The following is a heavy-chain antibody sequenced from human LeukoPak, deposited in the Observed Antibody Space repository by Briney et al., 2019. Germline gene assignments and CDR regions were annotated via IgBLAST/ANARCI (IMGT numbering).Heavy chain of an antibody. Sequence: SVKVSCKASGGTFSSYEINWVRQAPGQGLEWMGGIIPIFGTANYAQNFQGRVTITTDESTSTAYMELSSLRSEDTAVYYCALGGYYAYLHYWGQGTLVTVSS. J-gene: IGHJ4*02. V-gene: IGHV1-69*05. CDR1: GGTFSSYE. CDR2: IIPIFGTA. CDR3: ALGGYYAYLHY. D-gene: IGHD3-3*01.